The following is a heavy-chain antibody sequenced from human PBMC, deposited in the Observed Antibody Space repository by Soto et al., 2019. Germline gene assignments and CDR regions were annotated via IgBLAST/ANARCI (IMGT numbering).Heavy chain of an antibody. CDR1: GFTFSSYA. D-gene: IGHD3-16*01. Sequence: GGSLRLSCAASGFTFSSYAMSWVRQAPGKGLEWVSAISGSGGSTYYADSVKGRFTISRDNSKNTLYLQMNSLRAEDTAVYYCAKSVDYDYIWGKPEGAFDIWGQGTMVTVSS. V-gene: IGHV3-23*01. CDR2: ISGSGGST. J-gene: IGHJ3*02. CDR3: AKSVDYDYIWGKPEGAFDI.